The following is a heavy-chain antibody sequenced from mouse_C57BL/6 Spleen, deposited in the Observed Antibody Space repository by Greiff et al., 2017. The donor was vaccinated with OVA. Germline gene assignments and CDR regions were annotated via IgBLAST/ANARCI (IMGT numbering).Heavy chain of an antibody. V-gene: IGHV10-1*01. J-gene: IGHJ3*01. CDR2: IRSKSNNYAT. D-gene: IGHD4-1*01. CDR1: GFSFNTYA. CDR3: VRQGTGTSSWFAY. Sequence: EVQLVESGGGLVQPKGSLKLSCAASGFSFNTYAMNWVRQAPGKGLEWVARIRSKSNNYATYYADSVKDRFTISRDDSESMLYLQMNNLKTEDTAMDYCVRQGTGTSSWFAYWGQGTLVTVSA.